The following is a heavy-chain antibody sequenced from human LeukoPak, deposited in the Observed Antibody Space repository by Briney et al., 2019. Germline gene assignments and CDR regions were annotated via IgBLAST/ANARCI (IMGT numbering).Heavy chain of an antibody. Sequence: SETLSLTCTVSGYFISSGYYWGWIRQPPGKGLEWIASIYQSGSTYYNPPLKSRVTISVDTFKNQFSLRLSSVTAADTAVYYCARNGLLRFLEPQDYWGQGTLVTVSS. J-gene: IGHJ4*02. D-gene: IGHD3-3*01. CDR3: ARNGLLRFLEPQDY. CDR2: IYQSGST. CDR1: GYFISSGYY. V-gene: IGHV4-38-2*02.